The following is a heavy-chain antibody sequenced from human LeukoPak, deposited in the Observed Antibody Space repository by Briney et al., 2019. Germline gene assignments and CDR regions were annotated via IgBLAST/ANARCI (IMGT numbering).Heavy chain of an antibody. D-gene: IGHD1-1*01. V-gene: IGHV1-8*02. CDR2: MNPNSGNT. CDR3: ARYIYYYYGMDV. Sequence: ASVKVSCKASGYTFTSFGIIWVRQAPGQGLEWMGWMNPNSGNTGYAQKFQGRVTMTRNTSISTACMELSSLRSEDTAVYYCARYIYYYYGMDVWGQGTTVTVSS. CDR1: GYTFTSFG. J-gene: IGHJ6*02.